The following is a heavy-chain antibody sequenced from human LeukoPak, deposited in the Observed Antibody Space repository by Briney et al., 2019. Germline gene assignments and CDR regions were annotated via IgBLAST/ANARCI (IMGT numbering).Heavy chain of an antibody. D-gene: IGHD3-10*01. CDR3: AKDQLYGSGSSPTDY. CDR2: ISYDGSNK. Sequence: GGSLRLSCAASGFTFSSYGMHWVRQAPGKGLEWVAVISYDGSNKYYADSVKGRFTISRDNSKNTLYLQMNSLRAEDTAVYYCAKDQLYGSGSSPTDYWGQGTLVTVSS. J-gene: IGHJ4*02. V-gene: IGHV3-30*18. CDR1: GFTFSSYG.